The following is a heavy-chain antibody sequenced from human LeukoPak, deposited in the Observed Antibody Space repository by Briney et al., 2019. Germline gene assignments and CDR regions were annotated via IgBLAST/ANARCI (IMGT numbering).Heavy chain of an antibody. CDR2: INHSGST. CDR1: GGSFSGYY. CDR3: ARAASGYCSSTSCYGADP. D-gene: IGHD2-2*01. Sequence: SETLSLTCAVYGGSFSGYYWSWIRQPPGKGLEWIGEINHSGSTYYNPSLKSRVTISVDTSKNQFSLKLSSVTAADTAVYYCARAASGYCSSTSCYGADPWGQGTLVTVSS. J-gene: IGHJ5*02. V-gene: IGHV4-34*09.